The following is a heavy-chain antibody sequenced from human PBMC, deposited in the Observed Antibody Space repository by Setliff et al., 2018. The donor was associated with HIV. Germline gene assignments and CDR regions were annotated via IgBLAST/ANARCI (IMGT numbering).Heavy chain of an antibody. CDR1: GGSFSGYY. V-gene: IGHV3-11*04. J-gene: IGHJ4*02. CDR3: ARVKRGTPPSY. CDR2: IHSSGTVM. Sequence: LSLTCDVYGGSFSGYYWSWIRQPPGKGLEWVSYIHSSGTVMNYAPSIKGRFSVSGDNIENSLYLQMNSLRAEDTGVYFCARVKRGTPPSYWGQGTLVTVSS.